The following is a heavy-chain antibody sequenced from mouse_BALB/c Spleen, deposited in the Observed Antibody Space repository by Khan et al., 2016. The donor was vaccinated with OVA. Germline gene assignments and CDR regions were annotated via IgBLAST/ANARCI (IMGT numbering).Heavy chain of an antibody. D-gene: IGHD2-12*01. J-gene: IGHJ3*01. Sequence: VQLQQSGPDLVKPGASVKISCKASGYSFTLYYMSWVKQSHGKSLEWIGRVNPNTDNINYNQEFKGKAILTVDKSSNTAYMELRSLTSEDSAVYFCTRAYDFFASWGQGTLVTVSA. V-gene: IGHV1-26*01. CDR3: TRAYDFFAS. CDR1: GYSFTLYY. CDR2: VNPNTDNI.